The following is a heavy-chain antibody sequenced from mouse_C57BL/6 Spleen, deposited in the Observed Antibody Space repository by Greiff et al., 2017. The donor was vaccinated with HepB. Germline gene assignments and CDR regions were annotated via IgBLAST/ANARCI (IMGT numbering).Heavy chain of an antibody. Sequence: DVKLVESGGGLVKPGGSLKLSCAASGFTFSSYAMSWVRQTPEKRLEWVATISDGGSYTYYPDNVKGRFTISRDNAKNNLYLQMSHLKSEDTAMYYCARDRQGSRGLFAYWGQGTLVTVSA. CDR1: GFTFSSYA. V-gene: IGHV5-4*01. CDR2: ISDGGSYT. D-gene: IGHD1-1*01. CDR3: ARDRQGSRGLFAY. J-gene: IGHJ3*01.